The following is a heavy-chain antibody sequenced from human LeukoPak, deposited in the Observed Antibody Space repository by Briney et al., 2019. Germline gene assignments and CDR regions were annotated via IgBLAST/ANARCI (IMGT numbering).Heavy chain of an antibody. J-gene: IGHJ6*03. V-gene: IGHV1-69*05. CDR1: GYTFTSYG. CDR3: ARSIAAAGQSYYYYYMDV. Sequence: SVKVSCKASGYTFTSYGINWVRQAPGQGLEWMGGIIPIFGTANYAQKFQGRVTITTDESTSTAYMELSSLRSEDTAVYYCARSIAAAGQSYYYYYMDVWGKGTTVTVSS. CDR2: IIPIFGTA. D-gene: IGHD6-13*01.